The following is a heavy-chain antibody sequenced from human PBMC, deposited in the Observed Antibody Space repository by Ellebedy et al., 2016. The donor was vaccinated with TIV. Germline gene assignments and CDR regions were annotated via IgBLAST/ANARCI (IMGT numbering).Heavy chain of an antibody. Sequence: PGGSLRLSCAASGFIFNRYGIQWVRQAPGKGLEWIGVIASDGGATVYADFVRGRFTLSRDNSRNTVYLQMNSLSPDDPAVYYCTREARWGNWYFDLWGRGTLVAVST. CDR2: IASDGGAT. CDR3: TREARWGNWYFDL. CDR1: GFIFNRYG. V-gene: IGHV3-30*03. D-gene: IGHD4-23*01. J-gene: IGHJ2*01.